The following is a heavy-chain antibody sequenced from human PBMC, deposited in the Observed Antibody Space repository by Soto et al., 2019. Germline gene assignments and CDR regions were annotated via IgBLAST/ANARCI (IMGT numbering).Heavy chain of an antibody. J-gene: IGHJ4*02. CDR3: ASGTATYDFWSGYYRGYFDY. D-gene: IGHD3-3*01. CDR1: GGSISSSSYY. CDR2: IYYSGST. V-gene: IGHV4-61*05. Sequence: PSETLSLTCTVSGGSISSSSYYWGWILQPPGKGLEWIGYIYYSGSTNYNPSLKSRVTMSIDTSKNQFSLKLSSVTAADTAVYYCASGTATYDFWSGYYRGYFDYWGRGALVTVSS.